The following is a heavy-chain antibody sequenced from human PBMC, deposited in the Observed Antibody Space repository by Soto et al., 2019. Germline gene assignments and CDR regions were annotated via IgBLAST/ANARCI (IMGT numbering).Heavy chain of an antibody. CDR3: AKVTKRAAAGRYEYYKYGQDV. D-gene: IGHD6-13*01. CDR2: VSDSVSST. Sequence: GGSLRLSCAASGFTFSSYAMSWVRQAPGKGLEWVASVSDSVSSTHYADSVKGRFTISRDNSKNTLFLQMNGLRAEDTAVYYCAKVTKRAAAGRYEYYKYGQDVWGQGTTVPVSS. CDR1: GFTFSSYA. J-gene: IGHJ6*02. V-gene: IGHV3-23*01.